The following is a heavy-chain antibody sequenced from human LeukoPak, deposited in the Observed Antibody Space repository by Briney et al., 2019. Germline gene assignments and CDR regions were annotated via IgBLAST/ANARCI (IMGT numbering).Heavy chain of an antibody. J-gene: IGHJ4*02. CDR2: ISSSSSYI. Sequence: GESLRLSCTASGFTFSSNSMNCVRQATGNRLEWVSYISSSSSYIYYADSVKGRFTISRDNAKNSLYLQMNSLRAEDTAVYYCARESGSGYWGQGTLVTVSS. D-gene: IGHD6-25*01. CDR3: ARESGSGY. CDR1: GFTFSSNS. V-gene: IGHV3-21*01.